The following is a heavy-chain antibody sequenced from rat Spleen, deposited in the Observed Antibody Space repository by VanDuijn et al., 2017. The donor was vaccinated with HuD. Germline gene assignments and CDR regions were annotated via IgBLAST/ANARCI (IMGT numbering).Heavy chain of an antibody. CDR2: ISYDGSRT. CDR1: GFTFSDYY. J-gene: IGHJ2*01. V-gene: IGHV5-7*01. Sequence: EVQLVESGGGLVQPGRSLKLTCAASGFTFSDYYMAWVRQAPKKGLEWVASISYDGSRTYYRDSVKGRFTISRDNAKSTLYLQMDSLRSEDTATYYCARQNWPYYFDYWGQGVMVTVSS. D-gene: IGHD3-6*01. CDR3: ARQNWPYYFDY.